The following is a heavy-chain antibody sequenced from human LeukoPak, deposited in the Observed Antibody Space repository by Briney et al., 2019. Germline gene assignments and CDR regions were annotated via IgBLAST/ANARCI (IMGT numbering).Heavy chain of an antibody. D-gene: IGHD3-22*01. CDR1: GYTFTGYY. J-gene: IGHJ4*02. V-gene: IGHV1-2*02. CDR3: ARVTYYYDNSGENYYFDY. CDR2: INPNSDDT. Sequence: ASVKVSCKASGYTFTGYYMHWVRQAPGQGLEWMGGINPNSDDTDYAQKFQGRVTMTRDTSINTAYMELSRLRSDDTAVYYCARVTYYYDNSGENYYFDYWGQGTLVTVSS.